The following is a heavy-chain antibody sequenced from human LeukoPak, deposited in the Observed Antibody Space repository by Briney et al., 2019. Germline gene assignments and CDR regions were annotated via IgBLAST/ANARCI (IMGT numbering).Heavy chain of an antibody. J-gene: IGHJ4*02. CDR2: ISYDGNNK. Sequence: PGGSLRLSCAASGFTFSNYGIHRVRLAPGKGLEWVAVISYDGNNKYYADSVKGRFTISRDNSKNTLFLQMNSLRAEDTAVYYCAKGVDYCSGGSCPADYWGPGTLVTVSS. CDR1: GFTFSNYG. V-gene: IGHV3-30*18. CDR3: AKGVDYCSGGSCPADY. D-gene: IGHD2-15*01.